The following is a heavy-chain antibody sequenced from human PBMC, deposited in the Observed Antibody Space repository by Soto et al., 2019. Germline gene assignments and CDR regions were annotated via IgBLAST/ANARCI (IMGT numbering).Heavy chain of an antibody. D-gene: IGHD3-10*01. J-gene: IGHJ5*02. CDR1: GGSISSSSYY. V-gene: IGHV4-39*01. CDR2: IYYSGST. Sequence: PSETLSLTCTVSGGSISSSSYYWGWIRQPPGKGLEWIGSIYYSGSTYYNPSLKSRVTISVDTSKNQFSLKLSSVTAADTAVYYCARHRGSSYIPPGNWFDPWGQGTLVTVSS. CDR3: ARHRGSSYIPPGNWFDP.